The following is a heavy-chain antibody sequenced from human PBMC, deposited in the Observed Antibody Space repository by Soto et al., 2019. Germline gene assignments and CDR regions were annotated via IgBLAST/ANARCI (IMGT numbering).Heavy chain of an antibody. CDR1: GFSFTTDGMG. J-gene: IGHJ4*02. V-gene: IGHV2-5*02. Sequence: QITLKESGPTLVKPTQTLTLTCTFSGFSFTTDGMGVGWIRQPPGKALEWLALIYWDDDKRYSPSLKRRLTIPKADSSNEVVFTWANIDPADTATYYCAHLSWAASGTRYYFDYWGQGTLVTVSS. D-gene: IGHD6-13*01. CDR3: AHLSWAASGTRYYFDY. CDR2: IYWDDDK.